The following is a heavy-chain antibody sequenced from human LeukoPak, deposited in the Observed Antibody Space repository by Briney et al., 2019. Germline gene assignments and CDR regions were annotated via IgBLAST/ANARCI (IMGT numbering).Heavy chain of an antibody. J-gene: IGHJ4*02. CDR3: AKKMPGTIAAAVDC. CDR2: ISGSGGST. D-gene: IGHD6-13*01. V-gene: IGHV3-23*01. Sequence: GGSLRLSCAASGFTFSSCAMNWVRQAPGKGLELVSSISGSGGSTYYADSVKGRFTISRDNSKNTLYVQMNNLRAEDTAVYYCAKKMPGTIAAAVDCWGQGTLVTVSS. CDR1: GFTFSSCA.